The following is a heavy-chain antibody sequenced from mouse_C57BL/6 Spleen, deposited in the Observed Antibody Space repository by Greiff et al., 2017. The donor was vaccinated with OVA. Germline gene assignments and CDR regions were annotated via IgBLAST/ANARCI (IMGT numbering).Heavy chain of an antibody. CDR3: AKEDGGAMDY. Sequence: VQLQQSGPGLVAPSHSLSITCTVSGFSLTSYCVSWVRQPPGKGLEWLGVICGNGSTNKHKAHISGLRISKDNSKSQDILTLNSTEADDAATYYCAKEDGGAMDYWGQGTSVTVSS. D-gene: IGHD1-1*02. CDR1: GFSLTSYC. J-gene: IGHJ4*01. CDR2: ICGNGST. V-gene: IGHV2-3*01.